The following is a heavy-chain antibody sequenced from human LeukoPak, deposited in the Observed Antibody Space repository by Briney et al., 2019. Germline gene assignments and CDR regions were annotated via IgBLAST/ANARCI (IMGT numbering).Heavy chain of an antibody. CDR3: ARRAGSTWFGELALGY. J-gene: IGHJ4*02. D-gene: IGHD3-10*01. CDR2: ISSSSSYI. Sequence: PGGSLRLSCAASGFTFSSYSMNWVRQAPGKGLEWVSSISSSSSYIYYADSVKGRFTISRDNAKNSLYLQMNSLRAEDTAVYYCARRAGSTWFGELALGYWGQGTLVTVSS. CDR1: GFTFSSYS. V-gene: IGHV3-21*01.